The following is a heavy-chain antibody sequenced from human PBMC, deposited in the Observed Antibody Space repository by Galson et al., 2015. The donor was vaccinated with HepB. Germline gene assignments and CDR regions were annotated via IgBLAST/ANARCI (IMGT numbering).Heavy chain of an antibody. Sequence: SLRLSCAASGFTFSSYGMHWVRQAPGKGLEWVAVISYDGSNKYYADSVKGRFTISRDNSKNTLYLQMNSLRAEDTAVYYCAKDANYYDSSGYHDYWGQGTLVTVSS. CDR3: AKDANYYDSSGYHDY. V-gene: IGHV3-30*18. J-gene: IGHJ4*02. CDR1: GFTFSSYG. D-gene: IGHD3-22*01. CDR2: ISYDGSNK.